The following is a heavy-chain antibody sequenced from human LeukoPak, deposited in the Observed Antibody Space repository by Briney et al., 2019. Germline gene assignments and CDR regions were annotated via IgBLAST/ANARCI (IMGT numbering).Heavy chain of an antibody. CDR1: GFTFSDYY. Sequence: GGSLRLSCAASGFTFSDYYMSWIRQAPGKGLEWVSYISSSGSTIYYADSVKGRFTISRDNAKNSLYLQMNSLRAEDTAVYYCARDLDGVWGEDPGIAVAGTAFDIWGQGTMVTVSS. CDR2: ISSSGSTI. D-gene: IGHD6-19*01. CDR3: ARDLDGVWGEDPGIAVAGTAFDI. J-gene: IGHJ3*02. V-gene: IGHV3-11*01.